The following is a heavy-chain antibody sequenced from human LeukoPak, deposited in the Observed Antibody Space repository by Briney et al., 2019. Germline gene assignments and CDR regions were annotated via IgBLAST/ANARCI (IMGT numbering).Heavy chain of an antibody. V-gene: IGHV3-74*01. CDR2: INSDGSST. CDR1: GFTFSSYW. CDR3: AKDGDGSSWYVPYFVY. J-gene: IGHJ4*02. Sequence: GGSLRLSCAASGFTFSSYWMHWVRHAPGKGLVRVSRINSDGSSTSYADSVKGRFTLSRDNSKNTLYLQMNSLRAEDSAVYYCAKDGDGSSWYVPYFVYWGQGTLVTVSS. D-gene: IGHD6-13*01.